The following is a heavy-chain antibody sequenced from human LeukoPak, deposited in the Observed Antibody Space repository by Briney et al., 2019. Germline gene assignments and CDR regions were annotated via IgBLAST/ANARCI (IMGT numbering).Heavy chain of an antibody. CDR2: IIPIFGTV. D-gene: IGHD3-10*01. J-gene: IGHJ4*02. CDR1: GGTFSSYA. CDR3: ARDLMVRGVITKYYFDY. Sequence: SVKVSCKASGGTFSSYAISWVRQAPGQGLEWMGGIIPIFGTVNYAQKFQGRVTITADESTSTAYMELSSLRSEDTAVYYCARDLMVRGVITKYYFDYWGQGTLVTVSS. V-gene: IGHV1-69*13.